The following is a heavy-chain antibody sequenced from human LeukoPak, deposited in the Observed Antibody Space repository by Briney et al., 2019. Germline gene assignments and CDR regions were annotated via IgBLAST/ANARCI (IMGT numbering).Heavy chain of an antibody. V-gene: IGHV3-30*02. Sequence: PGRSLRLSCAASGFTFSSYAMNWVRQAPGKGLEWVAFIRYDGSYKYYADSVKGRFTISRDNSKNTLYVQMNSLRAEDTAVYYCAKDYSNYDLYYYYYYMDVWGKGTTVTVSS. D-gene: IGHD4-11*01. CDR1: GFTFSSYA. CDR2: IRYDGSYK. J-gene: IGHJ6*03. CDR3: AKDYSNYDLYYYYYYMDV.